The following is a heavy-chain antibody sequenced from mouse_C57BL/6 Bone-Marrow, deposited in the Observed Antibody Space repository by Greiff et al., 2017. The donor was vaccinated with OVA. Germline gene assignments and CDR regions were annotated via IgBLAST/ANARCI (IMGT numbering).Heavy chain of an antibody. J-gene: IGHJ3*01. V-gene: IGHV5-15*01. Sequence: EVQLVESGGGLVQRGGSLKLSCAASGFTFSDYGMAWVRQAPRKGPEWVAFISNLAYSIYYADTVTGRFTISRENAKNTLYLEMSSLRSEDTAMYYCARYEYDGGAWFAYWGQGTLVTVSA. CDR2: ISNLAYSI. CDR1: GFTFSDYG. D-gene: IGHD2-4*01. CDR3: ARYEYDGGAWFAY.